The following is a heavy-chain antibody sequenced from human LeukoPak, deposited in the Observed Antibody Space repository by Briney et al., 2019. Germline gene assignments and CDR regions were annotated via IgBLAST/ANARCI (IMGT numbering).Heavy chain of an antibody. CDR2: ISGSGGST. D-gene: IGHD3-10*01. Sequence: GGSLRLSCAASGFTFSSSAMSWVRQAPGKGLEWVSNISGSGGSTYYADSVKGRFTISRDNSKNTLYLQMNSLRAEDTAVYYCAKDLWFGELFFDYWGQGTLVTVSS. CDR1: GFTFSSSA. V-gene: IGHV3-23*01. J-gene: IGHJ4*02. CDR3: AKDLWFGELFFDY.